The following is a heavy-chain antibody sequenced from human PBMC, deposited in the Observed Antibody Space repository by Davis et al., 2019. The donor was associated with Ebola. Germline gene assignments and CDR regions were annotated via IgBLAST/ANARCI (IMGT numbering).Heavy chain of an antibody. CDR1: GFTFTSYS. V-gene: IGHV3-23*01. D-gene: IGHD4-17*01. CDR2: ISGSGTGT. CDR3: AKGSLYGSRSITAGVDV. Sequence: GESLKISCAASGFTFTSYSMTWVRQAPGKGLEWVSGISGSGTGTYYADSVKGRFTFSRDNSKNTLYLQMNSLRAEDTAVYYCAKGSLYGSRSITAGVDVWGQGTTVTVSS. J-gene: IGHJ6*02.